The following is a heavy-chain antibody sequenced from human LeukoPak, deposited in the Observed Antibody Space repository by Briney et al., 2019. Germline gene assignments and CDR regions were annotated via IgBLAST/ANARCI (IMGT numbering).Heavy chain of an antibody. CDR2: ISGSGDYI. CDR1: GFTFSSYS. D-gene: IGHD3-10*01. Sequence: GGSLRLSCAASGFTFSSYSMNWVRQAPGKGREWVSSISGSGDYIYYAESVKGRFTISRDNAKNSLYLQMDSLRVEDTAVYYCAKTYGSLYYYGMDVWGQGTTVTVSS. V-gene: IGHV3-21*01. CDR3: AKTYGSLYYYGMDV. J-gene: IGHJ6*02.